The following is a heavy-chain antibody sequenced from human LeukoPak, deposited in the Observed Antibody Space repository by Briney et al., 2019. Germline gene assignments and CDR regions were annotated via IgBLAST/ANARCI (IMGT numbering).Heavy chain of an antibody. V-gene: IGHV1-18*01. D-gene: IGHD3-22*01. Sequence: ASVKVSCKASGYTFTSYGISWVRQAPGQGLEWMGWISAYNGNTNYAQKLQGRVTMTTDTSTSTAYMELRSLRSDDTAVYYCARSPYYYDSSEDYFDYWGQGTLVTVSS. CDR3: ARSPYYYDSSEDYFDY. CDR2: ISAYNGNT. J-gene: IGHJ4*02. CDR1: GYTFTSYG.